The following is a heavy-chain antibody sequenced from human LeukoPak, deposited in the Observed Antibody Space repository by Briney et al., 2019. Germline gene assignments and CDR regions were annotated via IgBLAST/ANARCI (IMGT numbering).Heavy chain of an antibody. CDR2: ISAYDGNT. J-gene: IGHJ4*02. CDR3: ARAGSSGSSWYSGN. CDR1: GYTFTSYG. V-gene: IGHV1-18*01. Sequence: ASVKVSCKASGYTFTSYGISWVRQAPGQGLEWMGWISAYDGNTNYAQKLQGRVTMTTDPSTSTAYMELRSLRSDDTAVYYCARAGSSGSSWYSGNWGQGTLVTVSS. D-gene: IGHD6-13*01.